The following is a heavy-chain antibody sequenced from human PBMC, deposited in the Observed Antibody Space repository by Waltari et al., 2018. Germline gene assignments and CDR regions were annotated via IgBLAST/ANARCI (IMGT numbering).Heavy chain of an antibody. CDR3: ASSGVVAATDDY. Sequence: QVQLQESGPGLVKPSGTLSLTCTVSGGSISSSNWWRWVRQPPGKGLEWIGEIYDSGSTNYNPSLKSRVTRSVDKSKNQCSLKRSSVTAADTAVYYWASSGVVAATDDYWGQGTLVTVSS. J-gene: IGHJ4*02. D-gene: IGHD2-15*01. V-gene: IGHV4-4*02. CDR1: GGSISSSNW. CDR2: IYDSGST.